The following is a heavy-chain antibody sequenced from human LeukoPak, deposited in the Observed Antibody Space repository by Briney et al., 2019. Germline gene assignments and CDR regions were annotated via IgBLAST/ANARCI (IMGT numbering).Heavy chain of an antibody. D-gene: IGHD6-19*01. CDR1: GFTFSSYE. CDR3: ARDRVAVAGTISYYCYYYMDV. V-gene: IGHV3-48*03. J-gene: IGHJ6*03. Sequence: GGSLRLSCAASGFTFSSYEMNWVRQAPGKGLEWVSYISSSGSTIYYADSVKGRFTISRDNAKNSLYLQMNSLRAEDTAVYYCARDRVAVAGTISYYCYYYMDVWGKGTTVTVSS. CDR2: ISSSGSTI.